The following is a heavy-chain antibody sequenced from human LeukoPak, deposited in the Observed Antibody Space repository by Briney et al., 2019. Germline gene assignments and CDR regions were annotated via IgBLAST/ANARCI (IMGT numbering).Heavy chain of an antibody. CDR2: ISGSGGST. J-gene: IGHJ4*02. D-gene: IGHD6-13*01. CDR3: AKDRTSYSSSWYGALDY. CDR1: GFTFSSYA. Sequence: PGGSLRLSCAASGFTFSSYAMSWVRQAPGKGLEWVSAISGSGGSTYYADSGKGRFTISGDNSKNTLYLQMNSLRAEDTAVYYCAKDRTSYSSSWYGALDYWGQGTLVTVSS. V-gene: IGHV3-23*01.